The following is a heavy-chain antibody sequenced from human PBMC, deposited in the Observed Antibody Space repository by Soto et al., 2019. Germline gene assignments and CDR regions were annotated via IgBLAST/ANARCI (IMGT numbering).Heavy chain of an antibody. D-gene: IGHD4-4*01. CDR1: GFTFNYYW. CDR3: ASGNLGGFDL. CDR2: IQNDGSRT. Sequence: EVQLVESEGGLVQRGGSLRLSCAASGFTFNYYWMHWVRQAPGQGLVWVAHIQNDGSRTTYADSVKGRSTISRDNAKNTLYLQMNSLRAEDTAVYYSASGNLGGFDLWGQGTTVSVSS. J-gene: IGHJ3*01. V-gene: IGHV3-74*01.